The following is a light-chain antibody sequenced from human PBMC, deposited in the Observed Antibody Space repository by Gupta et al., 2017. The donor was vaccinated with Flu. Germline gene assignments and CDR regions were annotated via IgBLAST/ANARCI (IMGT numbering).Light chain of an antibody. Sequence: DIQMTQSPSSLSASVGDRVTIPCRASESIGNYLNWYQLKPGKAPKLLIYAASRLQSGVPSRFSGSGSETDFTLTINTLQPEDSATYYCQQSDRVPHSFGQGTKLEIK. CDR3: QQSDRVPHS. V-gene: IGKV1-39*01. J-gene: IGKJ2*03. CDR2: AAS. CDR1: ESIGNY.